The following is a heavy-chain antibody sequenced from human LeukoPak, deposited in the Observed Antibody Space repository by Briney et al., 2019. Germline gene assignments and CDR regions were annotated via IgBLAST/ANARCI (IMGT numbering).Heavy chain of an antibody. CDR2: IYPADSDT. CDR1: GYSFTTYW. D-gene: IGHD3-10*01. V-gene: IGHV5-51*01. Sequence: GESLKISCKGSGYSFTTYWIGWVRQMPGKGLEWMGIIYPADSDTTYSPSFQGQVTISADKSTSTAYLQWSSLKASDTAMYYCARHRRRSIIGTASSRGFDSWGQGTLVTVSS. J-gene: IGHJ4*02. CDR3: ARHRRRSIIGTASSRGFDS.